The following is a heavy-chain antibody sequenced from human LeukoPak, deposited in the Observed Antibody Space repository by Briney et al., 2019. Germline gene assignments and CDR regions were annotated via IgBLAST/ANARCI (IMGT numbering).Heavy chain of an antibody. D-gene: IGHD2-2*01. J-gene: IGHJ6*03. CDR1: GFTFSSYS. Sequence: GGSLRLSCAASGFTFSSYSMNWVRQAPGKGLEWVSSISSSSSYIYYADSVKGRFTISRDNAKNSLYLQMNSLRAEDTAVYYCARAYCSSTSCYPFYYYYYYMDVWGKGTTVTISS. V-gene: IGHV3-21*01. CDR3: ARAYCSSTSCYPFYYYYYYMDV. CDR2: ISSSSSYI.